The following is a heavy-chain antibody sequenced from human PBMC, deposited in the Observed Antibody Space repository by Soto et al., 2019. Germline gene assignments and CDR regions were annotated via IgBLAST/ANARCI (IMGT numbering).Heavy chain of an antibody. Sequence: SSETLSLTCTVSGGSITSGEYYWAWIRQPPGKGLQFVGSIYYSGSPYSNPSLKSRLSMSVDTSKNQFSLTLKSVTAADTGVYYCASQRLNWSEADSWGQGVLVTVSS. J-gene: IGHJ4*02. D-gene: IGHD1-1*01. CDR2: IYYSGSP. CDR1: GGSITSGEYY. V-gene: IGHV4-39*01. CDR3: ASQRLNWSEADS.